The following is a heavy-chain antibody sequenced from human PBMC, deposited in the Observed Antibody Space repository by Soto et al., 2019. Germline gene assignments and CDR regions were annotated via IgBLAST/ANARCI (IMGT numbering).Heavy chain of an antibody. Sequence: QVQLQESGPGLVKPSETLSLTCTVSGDSINDYYWTWIRQPPGAGLEWIGYIHYSGLTNYNPSLKSRVTISMDTSKNQFFLKLTSMAAADTAVYYCARRWSGIDLWGQGTLVTVSS. CDR2: IHYSGLT. J-gene: IGHJ5*02. V-gene: IGHV4-59*01. D-gene: IGHD3-3*01. CDR1: GDSINDYY. CDR3: ARRWSGIDL.